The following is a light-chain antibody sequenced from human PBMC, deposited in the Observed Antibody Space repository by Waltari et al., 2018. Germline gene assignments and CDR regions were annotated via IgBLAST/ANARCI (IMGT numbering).Light chain of an antibody. CDR3: QQRSNWPLT. Sequence: IVMTLFRPTLSSSPGERPSLSCRASQSVSSYLAWYQQKPGQAPRLLIYDASNRATGIPARFSGSGSGTDFTLTISSLEPEDFAVYYCQQRSNWPLTFGGGTKVEIK. CDR1: QSVSSY. V-gene: IGKV3-11*01. CDR2: DAS. J-gene: IGKJ4*01.